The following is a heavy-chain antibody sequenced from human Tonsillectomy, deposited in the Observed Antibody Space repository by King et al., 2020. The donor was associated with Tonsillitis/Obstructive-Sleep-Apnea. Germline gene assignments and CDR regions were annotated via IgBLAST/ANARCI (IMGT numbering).Heavy chain of an antibody. D-gene: IGHD3-10*01. J-gene: IGHJ5*02. CDR2: IYYSGST. V-gene: IGHV4-39*01. Sequence: QLQESGPGLVKPSETLSLTCTVSGGSISSSSYYWGWIRQPPGKGLEWIGSIYYSGSTYYNPSLKSRVTRSVDTSKNQFSLKLGSVTAADTAVYYCARTLLWFRELLCWFDPWGQGTLVTVSS. CDR3: ARTLLWFRELLCWFDP. CDR1: GGSISSSSYY.